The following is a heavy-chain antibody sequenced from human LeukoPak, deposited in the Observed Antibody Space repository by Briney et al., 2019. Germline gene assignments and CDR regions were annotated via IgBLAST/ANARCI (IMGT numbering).Heavy chain of an antibody. CDR1: GFTFSSYW. V-gene: IGHV3-7*01. J-gene: IGHJ5*02. CDR3: ARVSGYYGSGSYWYWFDP. Sequence: GGSLRLSCAASGFTFSSYWMSWVRRAPGKGLEGVANIKQDGSEKYYVASVKGRFTISRDNAKNSLYLQMNSLRAEDTAVYYCARVSGYYGSGSYWYWFDPWGQGTLVTVSS. CDR2: IKQDGSEK. D-gene: IGHD3-10*01.